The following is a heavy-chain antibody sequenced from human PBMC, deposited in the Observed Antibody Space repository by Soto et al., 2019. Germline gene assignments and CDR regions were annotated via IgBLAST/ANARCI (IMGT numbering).Heavy chain of an antibody. CDR1: EVSLGRYG. CDR3: AKGGWPYHDSSVDYFAS. CDR2: IWYDGSNK. V-gene: IGHV3-33*06. D-gene: IGHD3-22*01. Sequence: GRNPGLACAAYEVSLGRYGMHWARQAPGKGLEWVAVIWYDGSNKYYADSVKGRVTISRDNSKSTLYLQMNSLRAEDTAVYYCAKGGWPYHDSSVDYFASWDQGT. J-gene: IGHJ4*02.